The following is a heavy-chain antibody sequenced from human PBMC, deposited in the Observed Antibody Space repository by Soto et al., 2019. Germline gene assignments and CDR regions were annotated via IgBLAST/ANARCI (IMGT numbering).Heavy chain of an antibody. Sequence: QVQLQQWGAGLLKPSETLSLNCAVTGGSLSGYYWSWIRQPPGKGLEWIGEVKDGGHTNYSPSLRGRVTIPSYPSNNRFSLRLNSVTAADTGVYYCARGQEGVVATHWDQGSLVTVSS. J-gene: IGHJ4*02. CDR2: VKDGGHT. D-gene: IGHD5-12*01. CDR3: ARGQEGVVATH. CDR1: GGSLSGYY. V-gene: IGHV4-34*01.